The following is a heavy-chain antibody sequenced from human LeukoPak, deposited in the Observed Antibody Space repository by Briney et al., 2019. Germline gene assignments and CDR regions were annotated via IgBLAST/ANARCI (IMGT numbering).Heavy chain of an antibody. J-gene: IGHJ4*02. V-gene: IGHV3-30*02. CDR3: AKGFWDIVVVPDLSTVTTSGFVY. CDR1: GFTFSNYG. Sequence: AGGSLRLSCAASGFTFSNYGIHWVRQAPGKGLEWVAFIRYDGSDKYYADSVKGRFTISRDSSKNTVYLQMNSLRDEDTAVYYCAKGFWDIVVVPDLSTVTTSGFVYWGQGTLVTVSS. D-gene: IGHD2-2*01. CDR2: IRYDGSDK.